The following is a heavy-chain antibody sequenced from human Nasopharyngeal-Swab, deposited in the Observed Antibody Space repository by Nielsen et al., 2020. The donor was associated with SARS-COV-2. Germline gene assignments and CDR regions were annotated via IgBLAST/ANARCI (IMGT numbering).Heavy chain of an antibody. J-gene: IGHJ4*02. CDR3: ARDPYSGEGDY. CDR1: GFTFSSYS. Sequence: GASLQISWAASGFTFSSYSMKWVRQAPGKGLEWVSSISSSSSYIYYADSVKGRFTISRDNAKNSLYLQMNSLRAEDTAVYYCARDPYSGEGDYWGQGTLVTVSS. D-gene: IGHD5-12*01. CDR2: ISSSSSYI. V-gene: IGHV3-21*01.